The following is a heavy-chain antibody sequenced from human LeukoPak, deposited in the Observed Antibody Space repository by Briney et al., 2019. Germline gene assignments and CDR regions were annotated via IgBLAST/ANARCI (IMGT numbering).Heavy chain of an antibody. D-gene: IGHD5-18*01. CDR1: GFTFSTYG. Sequence: GGSLRLSCAASGFTFSTYGMHWVRQAPGKGLEWVAFIRYDGSNTYYADSVKGRFTISRDNSKNTLYLQMNSLGAEDTALYYCAKDLGWQLWLPGYFDYWGQGTLLTVSS. J-gene: IGHJ4*02. V-gene: IGHV3-30*02. CDR2: IRYDGSNT. CDR3: AKDLGWQLWLPGYFDY.